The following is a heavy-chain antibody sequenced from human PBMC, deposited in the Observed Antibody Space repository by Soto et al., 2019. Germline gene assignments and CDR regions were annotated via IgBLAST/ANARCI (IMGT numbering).Heavy chain of an antibody. CDR2: ISYDGSNK. CDR1: GFTFSSYA. V-gene: IGHV3-30*04. CDR3: AKGMVTIGLTYYYYGMDV. Sequence: GGSLRLSCAASGFTFSSYAMHWVRQAPGKGLEWVAVISYDGSNKYYADSVKGRFTISRDNSKNTLYLQMNSLRAEDTAVYYCAKGMVTIGLTYYYYGMDVWGQGTTVTVSS. D-gene: IGHD5-18*01. J-gene: IGHJ6*02.